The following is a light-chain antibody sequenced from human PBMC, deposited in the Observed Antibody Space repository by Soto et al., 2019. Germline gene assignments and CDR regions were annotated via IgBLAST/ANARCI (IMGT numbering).Light chain of an antibody. CDR2: NVN. CDR1: SGDVGGHDY. V-gene: IGLV2-14*03. Sequence: QSALTQGASVFGSPGKSITISCTGTSGDVGGHDYVSWYQQYPGKAPKLMIYNVNYRPSGVSNRFSGSKSGNTASLTISGLQADDEAKYYCSSYTNINTVVFGGGTKLTVL. J-gene: IGLJ2*01. CDR3: SSYTNINTVV.